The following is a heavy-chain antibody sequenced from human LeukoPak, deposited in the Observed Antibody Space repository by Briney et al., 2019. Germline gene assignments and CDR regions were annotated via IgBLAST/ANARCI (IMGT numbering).Heavy chain of an antibody. D-gene: IGHD3-16*01. V-gene: IGHV3-23*01. J-gene: IGHJ3*02. CDR3: AKDLGRTDYPDDAFDI. Sequence: PGGSLRLSCAASGFTFSSYAMSWVRQAPGKGLEWVSAISGSGGSTYYADSVKGRFTISRDNSKNTLYLQMNSLRAEDTAVYYCAKDLGRTDYPDDAFDIWGQGTMVTVSS. CDR2: ISGSGGST. CDR1: GFTFSSYA.